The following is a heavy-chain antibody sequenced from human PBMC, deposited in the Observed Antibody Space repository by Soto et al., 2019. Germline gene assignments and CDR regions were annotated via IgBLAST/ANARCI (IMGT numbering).Heavy chain of an antibody. Sequence: SETMSLTCTVSGGSISSGDYYWSWIRQPPGKGLEWIGYIYYSENTYSNPSLKSRVAISGDTSKNQFSLKLSSVTAADTAVYYCARVCYYDSSDKTYYGMDVWGQGTTVTVSS. D-gene: IGHD3-22*01. J-gene: IGHJ6*02. CDR3: ARVCYYDSSDKTYYGMDV. CDR2: IYYSENT. CDR1: GGSISSGDYY. V-gene: IGHV4-30-4*01.